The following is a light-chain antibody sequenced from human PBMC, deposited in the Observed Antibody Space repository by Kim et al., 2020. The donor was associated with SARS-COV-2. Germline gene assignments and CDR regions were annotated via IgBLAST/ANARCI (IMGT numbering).Light chain of an antibody. V-gene: IGKV3-20*01. CDR1: QSVSSSY. Sequence: TGDRATLSCRASQSVSSSYLAWYQQKPGQAPRLLIYRASSRATGIPDRFSGSGSGTDFTLTISRLEPEDFAVYYCQQYGSSLGVTFGPGTKVDIK. CDR2: RAS. CDR3: QQYGSSLGVT. J-gene: IGKJ3*01.